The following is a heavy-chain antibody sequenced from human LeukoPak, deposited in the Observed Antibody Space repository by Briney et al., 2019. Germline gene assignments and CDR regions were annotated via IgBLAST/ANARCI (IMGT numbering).Heavy chain of an antibody. J-gene: IGHJ4*02. CDR1: GFTFSNYA. CDR3: VKDRTGTYTLDY. Sequence: GRSLRLSCAATGFTFSNYAIHWGRQAPGKGLEWVAFISDDGSRQHYADSVKGRFTISRDNSKNTLNLQMNSLRAEDTAVYYCVKDRTGTYTLDYWGQGTLVTVSS. CDR2: ISDDGSRQ. V-gene: IGHV3-30-3*01. D-gene: IGHD3-10*01.